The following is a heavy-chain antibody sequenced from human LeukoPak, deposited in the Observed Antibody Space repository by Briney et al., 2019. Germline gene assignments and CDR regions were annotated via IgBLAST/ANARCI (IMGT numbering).Heavy chain of an antibody. J-gene: IGHJ3*02. V-gene: IGHV4-59*01. CDR2: IYYSGST. CDR3: ARKNDFDI. CDR1: GGSISSDH. D-gene: IGHD2/OR15-2a*01. Sequence: SETLSLTCTVSGGSISSDHWNWIRQPPGKGLEWIGCIYYSGSTYYNPSLKSRVTISVDMSKSQFSLRLTSVTAADAAVYYCARKNDFDIWGQGTLVTVSS.